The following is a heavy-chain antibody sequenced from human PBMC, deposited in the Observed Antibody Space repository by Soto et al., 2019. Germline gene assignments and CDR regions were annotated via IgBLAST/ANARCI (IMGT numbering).Heavy chain of an antibody. V-gene: IGHV3-23*01. D-gene: IGHD3-16*01. CDR3: AKGGPFTGGFDP. CDR1: GLTLRSYA. J-gene: IGHJ5*02. CDR2: ISGRSGVP. Sequence: EGQLLQSGGDLVQPGGPLRLSCAGSGLTLRSYAMTWIRQTPEKGLEWVSTISGRSGVPSYADSVNGRFTVSRDNSKNTLYLQMNSLRPDDTAIYYCAKGGPFTGGFDPWGQGTLVTVAS.